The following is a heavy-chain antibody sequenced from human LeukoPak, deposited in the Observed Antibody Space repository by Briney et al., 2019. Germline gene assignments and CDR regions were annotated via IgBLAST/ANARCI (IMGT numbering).Heavy chain of an antibody. V-gene: IGHV3-23*01. J-gene: IGHJ4*02. CDR2: ISAHGSNT. CDR1: GFTFSSYA. Sequence: GGSLRLSCAASGFTFSSYAMSWVRQAPGKGLEWVSGISAHGSNTFYADSVKGRFTISRDNSKNTLFLQMNSLRGEDTAVYYCATETGDSPDYWGQGTLVTVSS. D-gene: IGHD3-10*01. CDR3: ATETGDSPDY.